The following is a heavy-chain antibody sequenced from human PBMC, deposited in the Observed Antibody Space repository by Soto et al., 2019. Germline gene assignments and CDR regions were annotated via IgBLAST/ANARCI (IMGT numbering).Heavy chain of an antibody. D-gene: IGHD1-1*01. V-gene: IGHV3-74*03. Sequence: EVHLVESGGGLVQPGGSLTLSCAAPGFTFSSYWMYWHRHAPGTGLVWVSRIKSDGSITADADSVKGRLTISRDNAKNALFLEMNSLRAEDTAGYYCGRGWNYGMDVWGQGTTVTVSS. CDR3: GRGWNYGMDV. CDR1: GFTFSSYW. J-gene: IGHJ6*02. CDR2: IKSDGSIT.